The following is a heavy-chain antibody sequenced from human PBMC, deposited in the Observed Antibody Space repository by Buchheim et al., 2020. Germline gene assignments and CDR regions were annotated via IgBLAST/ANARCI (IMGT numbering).Heavy chain of an antibody. D-gene: IGHD3-16*01. Sequence: EVQLVQSGAELKKPGESLQISCKASGYTFTSYWIAWVRQMPGKGLEWMGIMYPGDSDSKKSPSFEGQVTMSADKSISTAYLQWSSLKASDTAIYYCARHVYTGGYFDYWGQGTL. CDR2: MYPGDSDS. V-gene: IGHV5-51*01. CDR1: GYTFTSYW. J-gene: IGHJ4*02. CDR3: ARHVYTGGYFDY.